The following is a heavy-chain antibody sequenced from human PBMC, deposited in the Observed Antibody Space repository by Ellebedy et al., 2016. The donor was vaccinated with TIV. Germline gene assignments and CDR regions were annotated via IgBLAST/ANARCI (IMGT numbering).Heavy chain of an antibody. J-gene: IGHJ5*01. Sequence: GGSLRLXCVPSGFMFSDFYMSWMRQAPGKGLEWVAYISGPGTTTRYPDSVKGRFTISRDNAKKSLYLQMSSLRPEDTAVYYCARDLRYFGHDSWGQGTLVTVSS. CDR2: ISGPGTTT. D-gene: IGHD3-9*01. CDR1: GFMFSDFY. CDR3: ARDLRYFGHDS. V-gene: IGHV3-11*01.